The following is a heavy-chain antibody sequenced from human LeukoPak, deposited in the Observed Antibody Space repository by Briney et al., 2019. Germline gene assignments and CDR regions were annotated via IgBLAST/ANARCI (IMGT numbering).Heavy chain of an antibody. CDR2: IGTAGDT. D-gene: IGHD3-22*01. V-gene: IGHV3-13*04. CDR3: ARATYYYVSSGYYYYFDY. Sequence: PGGSLRLSCAASGFTFSSYDMHWVRQATGKGLEWVSAIGTAGDTYYPGSVKGRFTISRENAKNSLYLQMNSLRAGDTAVYYCARATYYYVSSGYYYYFDYWGQGTLVTVSS. J-gene: IGHJ4*02. CDR1: GFTFSSYD.